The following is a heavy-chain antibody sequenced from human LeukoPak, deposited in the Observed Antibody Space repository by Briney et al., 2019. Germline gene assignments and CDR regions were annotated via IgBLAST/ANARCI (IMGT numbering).Heavy chain of an antibody. CDR3: ARDLESSGWYRGWFDP. V-gene: IGHV1-69*05. CDR1: GGTFSSYA. CDR2: IIHIFGTA. Sequence: SSVKVSCKASGGTFSSYAICWVRQAPGQGLEWIGGIIHIFGTANYAQKFQGRVTITTDESTSTAYMELSSLRSEDTAVYYCARDLESSGWYRGWFDPLGPGKPGHRLL. J-gene: IGHJ5*02. D-gene: IGHD6-19*01.